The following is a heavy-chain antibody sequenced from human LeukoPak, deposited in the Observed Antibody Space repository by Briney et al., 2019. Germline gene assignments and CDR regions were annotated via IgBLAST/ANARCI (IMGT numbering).Heavy chain of an antibody. CDR3: ARGTAAVYFDH. J-gene: IGHJ4*02. D-gene: IGHD6-13*01. V-gene: IGHV3-48*04. Sequence: GGSLRLSCAASGFTFSTSGMNWVRQAPGKGLEWVSYISSSSSTIYYADSVKGRFTISRDNAKSSMYLQMNSLRAEDTAVYYCARGTAAVYFDHWGQGILVTVSS. CDR2: ISSSSSTI. CDR1: GFTFSTSG.